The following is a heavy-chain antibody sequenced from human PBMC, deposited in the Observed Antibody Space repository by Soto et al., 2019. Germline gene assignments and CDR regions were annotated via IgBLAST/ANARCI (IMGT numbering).Heavy chain of an antibody. CDR2: IYYSGST. V-gene: IGHV4-31*03. J-gene: IGHJ4*02. CDR3: ARDGACSGRSCWSG. D-gene: IGHD2-15*01. CDR1: GGSISSSGYY. Sequence: PSETLSLTCTVSGGSISSSGYYWTWISQHPGKGLEWIGYIYYSGSTHYNPSLKSRVTISVDTSKNQFSLKLSSVTAADTAVYYCARDGACSGRSCWSGWGQGTLVPVS.